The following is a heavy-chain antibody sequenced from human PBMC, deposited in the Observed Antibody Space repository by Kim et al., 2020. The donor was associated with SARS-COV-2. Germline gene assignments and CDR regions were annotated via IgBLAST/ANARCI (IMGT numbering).Heavy chain of an antibody. D-gene: IGHD3-16*01. V-gene: IGHV3-9*01. CDR1: GFTFDDYA. J-gene: IGHJ6*02. CDR3: AKEKTGGSWLMDD. Sequence: GGSLRLSCAASGFTFDDYAMHWVRQPPGKGLEWVARISWDSGRIDYADSVEGRFTISRDNAKDSLYLQMNSLRVEDTALYYCAKEKTGGSWLMDDWGQGT. CDR2: ISWDSGRI.